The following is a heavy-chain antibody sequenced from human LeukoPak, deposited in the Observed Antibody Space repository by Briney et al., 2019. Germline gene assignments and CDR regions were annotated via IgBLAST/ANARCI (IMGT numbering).Heavy chain of an antibody. CDR2: ITGSGGTT. CDR3: AKDGNWARFEN. J-gene: IGHJ4*02. V-gene: IGHV3-23*01. Sequence: PGGSLRLSCAASGFAFGNYGVNWVRQAPGKGLEWVSGITGSGGTTYYADSVKGRFTISRDNSKNTLYLQMNSPRAEDTAAYYCAKDGNWARFENWGQGTLVTVSS. D-gene: IGHD7-27*01. CDR1: GFAFGNYG.